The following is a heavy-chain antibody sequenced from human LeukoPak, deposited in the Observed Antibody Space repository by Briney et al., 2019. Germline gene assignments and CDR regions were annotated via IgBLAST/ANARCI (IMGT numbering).Heavy chain of an antibody. J-gene: IGHJ4*02. Sequence: SVKVSCKTSGGAFNSFAVSWVRQAPGQGLEWLGRIVPVVGTRTYAQKFQGRVTITADKSTTTAYMELNSLRSEDTAVYYCAGGVDYYDGRGYFSDFDYWGQGTLVTVSS. CDR3: AGGVDYYDGRGYFSDFDY. V-gene: IGHV1-69*04. CDR1: GGAFNSFA. D-gene: IGHD3-22*01. CDR2: IVPVVGTR.